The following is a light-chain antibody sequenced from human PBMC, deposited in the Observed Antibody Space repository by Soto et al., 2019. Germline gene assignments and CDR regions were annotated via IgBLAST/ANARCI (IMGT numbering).Light chain of an antibody. CDR1: SSDVGLYNL. V-gene: IGLV2-23*01. CDR2: EDN. Sequence: QSALTQPASVSGSPGQSITISCTGTSSDVGLYNLVSWYQQLPGKAPQLIIYEDNERPSGISDRFSGSKSGNTASLTISGLQDEDEADYYFCSYVGSSILMFGGGTKLTVL. J-gene: IGLJ3*02. CDR3: CSYVGSSILM.